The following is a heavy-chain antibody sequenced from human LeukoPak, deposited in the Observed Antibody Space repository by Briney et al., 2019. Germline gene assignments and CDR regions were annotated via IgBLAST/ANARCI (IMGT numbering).Heavy chain of an antibody. CDR1: GFTFSSYS. CDR3: TRRVVLMVYDPPRVDYFDY. J-gene: IGHJ4*02. CDR2: NSCSSSYI. D-gene: IGHD2-8*01. Sequence: PGGSLRLSCAASGFTFSSYSENWVRQSPGKGGEGVSSNSCSSSYIFYAVSERGRFHISRDNQKHSLYLKMHSLRAEHTSVYYSTRRVVLMVYDPPRVDYFDYWGQGTLVTVSS. V-gene: IGHV3-21*01.